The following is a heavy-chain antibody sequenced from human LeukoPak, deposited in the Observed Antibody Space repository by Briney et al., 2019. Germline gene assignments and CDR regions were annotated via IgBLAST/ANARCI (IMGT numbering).Heavy chain of an antibody. D-gene: IGHD5-24*01. Sequence: GGSLRLSCAASGFTFSSHSMNWVRQAPGKGLEWVSYISNSSSTIYYADSVKGRFTISRDNAKNSLYLQMNSLRAEDTAVYYCAGGYTGFGYWGQGTLVTVSS. J-gene: IGHJ4*02. V-gene: IGHV3-48*01. CDR1: GFTFSSHS. CDR2: ISNSSSTI. CDR3: AGGYTGFGY.